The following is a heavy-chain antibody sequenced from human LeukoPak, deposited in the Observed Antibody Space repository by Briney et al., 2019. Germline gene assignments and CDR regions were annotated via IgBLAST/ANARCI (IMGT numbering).Heavy chain of an antibody. CDR3: VKYSSSSYYYYYYYMDV. CDR2: IYSGGST. Sequence: PGGSLRLSCAASGFTVSSNYMSWARQAPGKGLEWVSVIYSGGSTYYADSVKGRFTIPRDNAKNSLYLQMNSLRAEDTAVYYCVKYSSSSYYYYYYYMDVWGKGTTVTVSS. V-gene: IGHV3-53*01. CDR1: GFTVSSNY. D-gene: IGHD6-13*01. J-gene: IGHJ6*03.